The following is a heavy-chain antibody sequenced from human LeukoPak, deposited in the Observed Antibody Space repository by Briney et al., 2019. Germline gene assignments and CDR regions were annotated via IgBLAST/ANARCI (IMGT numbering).Heavy chain of an antibody. Sequence: SETLSLTCTVSGGSISSYYWSWIRRPPGKGMEWLGYIYYSGSTNYNPSLKSRVTISVDTSKNQFSLKLSSVTAADTAVYYCARVDIVVVVAATGKYYYYYMDVWGKGTTVTVSS. J-gene: IGHJ6*03. V-gene: IGHV4-59*01. CDR3: ARVDIVVVVAATGKYYYYYMDV. CDR1: GGSISSYY. D-gene: IGHD2-15*01. CDR2: IYYSGST.